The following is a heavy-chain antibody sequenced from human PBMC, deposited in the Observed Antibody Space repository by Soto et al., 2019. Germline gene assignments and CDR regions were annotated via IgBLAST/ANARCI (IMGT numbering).Heavy chain of an antibody. V-gene: IGHV6-1*01. J-gene: IGHJ4*02. Sequence: SQTLSLTCAISGDSVSSNSAAWNWIRQSPSRGLEWLGRTYYRSKWYNDYAVSVKSRITISPDTSKNQFSLQLNSVTPEDTAVYYCAREPADGITGTVSFDYWGQGTLVTVSS. D-gene: IGHD1-20*01. CDR2: TYYRSKWYN. CDR1: GDSVSSNSAA. CDR3: AREPADGITGTVSFDY.